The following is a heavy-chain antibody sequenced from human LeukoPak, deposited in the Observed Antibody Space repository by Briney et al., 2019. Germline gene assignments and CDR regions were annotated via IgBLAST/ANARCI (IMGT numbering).Heavy chain of an antibody. Sequence: GGSLRLSCAASGFTFSSYEMNRVRQAPGKGLEWVSYISSSGSTLYYADSVKGRFTISRDNAKNSLHLQMDSLRAEDTAVYYCARGVRWGSYRPIDYWGQGTLVTVSS. D-gene: IGHD3-16*02. CDR3: ARGVRWGSYRPIDY. V-gene: IGHV3-48*03. CDR1: GFTFSSYE. CDR2: ISSSGSTL. J-gene: IGHJ4*02.